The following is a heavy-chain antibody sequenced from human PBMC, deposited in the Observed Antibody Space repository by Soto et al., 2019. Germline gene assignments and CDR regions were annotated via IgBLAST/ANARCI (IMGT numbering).Heavy chain of an antibody. CDR1: GGSISSYY. V-gene: IGHV4-59*01. CDR3: ARVSGYSYGDVLDY. Sequence: PSETLSLTCTVSGGSISSYYWSWIRQPPGKGLEWIGYIYYSGSTNYNPSLKSRVTISVDTSKNQFSLKLSSVTAADTAVYYCARVSGYSYGDVLDYWGQGTLVTVS. CDR2: IYYSGST. D-gene: IGHD5-18*01. J-gene: IGHJ4*02.